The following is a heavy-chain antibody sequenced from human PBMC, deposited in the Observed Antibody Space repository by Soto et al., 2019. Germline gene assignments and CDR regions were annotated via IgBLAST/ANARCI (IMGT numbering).Heavy chain of an antibody. CDR3: ASSIN. CDR2: IWYDGSNK. Sequence: QVQLVESGGGVVQPGRSLRLSCAASGFPFSSYGMHWVRQAPGKGLDWVAVIWYDGSNKDYAESVKGRFTISRDNSKNTLYLQMNSLRADDTAVYYCASSINWCQGTLVTVSS. V-gene: IGHV3-33*01. CDR1: GFPFSSYG. J-gene: IGHJ4*02.